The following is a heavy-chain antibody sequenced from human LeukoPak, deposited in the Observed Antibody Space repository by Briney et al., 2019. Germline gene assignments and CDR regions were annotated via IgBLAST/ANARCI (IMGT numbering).Heavy chain of an antibody. CDR1: GFTFSSYT. V-gene: IGHV3-64*02. Sequence: GGSLRLSCAVSGFTFSSYTMHWVRQAPGKGLEYVSAISSDGDSTYYADSVKGRFTISRDNSKNTLYLQMGSLRAEDMAVYYCARMSRDRSDDYWGQGTLVTVSS. CDR2: ISSDGDST. D-gene: IGHD2-21*01. CDR3: ARMSRDRSDDY. J-gene: IGHJ4*02.